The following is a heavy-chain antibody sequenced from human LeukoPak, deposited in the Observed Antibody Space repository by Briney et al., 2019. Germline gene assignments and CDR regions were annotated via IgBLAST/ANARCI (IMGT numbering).Heavy chain of an antibody. Sequence: SETLSPTCTVSGGSISSGDYYWSWIRQPPGKGLEWIGYIYYSGSTYYNPSLKSRVTISVDTSKNQFSLKLSSVTAADTAVYYCASVVGSSWSKSFDYWGQGTLVTVSS. V-gene: IGHV4-30-4*01. D-gene: IGHD6-13*01. CDR2: IYYSGST. CDR3: ASVVGSSWSKSFDY. CDR1: GGSISSGDYY. J-gene: IGHJ4*02.